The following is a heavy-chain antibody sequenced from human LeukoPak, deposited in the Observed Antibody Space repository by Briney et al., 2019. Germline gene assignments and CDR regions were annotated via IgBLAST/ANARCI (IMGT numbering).Heavy chain of an antibody. Sequence: GESLKISCKDSGYSFTSYWIGWVRQMPGKGLDRMGIIYPGDSDTRYSPSFQGQVTISADKSINTAYLQWSSLKASDTAIYYCARRGEAMDPFDYWGQGTLVTVSS. V-gene: IGHV5-51*01. CDR1: GYSFTSYW. J-gene: IGHJ4*02. CDR2: IYPGDSDT. D-gene: IGHD5-18*01. CDR3: ARRGEAMDPFDY.